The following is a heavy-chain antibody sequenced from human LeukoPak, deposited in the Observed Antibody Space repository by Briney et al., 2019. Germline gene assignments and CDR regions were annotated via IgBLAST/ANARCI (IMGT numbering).Heavy chain of an antibody. CDR3: ARSVYTTSSHPYFLDS. D-gene: IGHD1-26*01. V-gene: IGHV4-59*01. CDR2: IFYSGST. Sequence: SETLSLTCTVSGGSISSYYWSWIRQPPGKGLEWIGYIFYSGSTKYNPSLKSRVTISVDTSKNQFSLKLTSVTAADSAVYYCARSVYTTSSHPYFLDSWGQGTLVTVSS. J-gene: IGHJ4*02. CDR1: GGSISSYY.